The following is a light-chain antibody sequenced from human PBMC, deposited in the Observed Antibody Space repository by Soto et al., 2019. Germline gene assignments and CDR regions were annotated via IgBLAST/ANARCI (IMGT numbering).Light chain of an antibody. V-gene: IGKV1-39*01. Sequence: DFELTQSPSSLSAFFGDRVSISCRASQSISKFLSWYQQRPGTAPKLLIYAASSLESGVPSRFSGSGSGTDFTLTISSLQPEDFATYYCQQNYNTPITFGQGTRLEI. CDR2: AAS. J-gene: IGKJ5*01. CDR1: QSISKF. CDR3: QQNYNTPIT.